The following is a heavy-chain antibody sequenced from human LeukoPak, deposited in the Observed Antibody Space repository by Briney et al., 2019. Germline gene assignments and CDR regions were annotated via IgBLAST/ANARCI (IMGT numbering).Heavy chain of an antibody. Sequence: SETLSLTCTVSGGSISSSSYYWGWIRQPPGKGLEWIGSIYCSGSTYYNPSLKSRVTISVDTSKNQFSLKLSSVAAADTAVYYCARIEWFGSDHYYYYMDVWGKGTTVIISS. CDR2: IYCSGST. CDR3: ARIEWFGSDHYYYYMDV. J-gene: IGHJ6*03. D-gene: IGHD3-10*01. CDR1: GGSISSSSYY. V-gene: IGHV4-39*01.